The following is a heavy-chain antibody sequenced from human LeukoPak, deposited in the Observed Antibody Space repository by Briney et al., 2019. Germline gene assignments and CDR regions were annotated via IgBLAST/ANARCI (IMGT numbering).Heavy chain of an antibody. Sequence: GRSLRLSCAASGFTFSSYAMHWVRQAPGKGLEWVAVISYDGSNKYHADSVKGRFTISRDNSKNTLYLQMNSLRAEDTAVYYCARDGDLQEERSFDYWGQGTLVTVSS. CDR3: ARDGDLQEERSFDY. D-gene: IGHD1-1*01. CDR2: ISYDGSNK. J-gene: IGHJ4*02. CDR1: GFTFSSYA. V-gene: IGHV3-30*04.